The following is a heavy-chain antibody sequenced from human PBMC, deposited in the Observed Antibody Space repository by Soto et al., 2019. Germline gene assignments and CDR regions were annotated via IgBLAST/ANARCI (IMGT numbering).Heavy chain of an antibody. CDR2: IYWNDDK. CDR3: AHFLVGATILDWFDP. Sequence: VSGPTLVNPTQTLTLTCTFSGFSLSTSGVGVGWIRQPPGKALEWLALIYWNDDKRYSPSLKSRLTITKDTSKNQVVLTMTNMDPVDTATYYCAHFLVGATILDWFDPWGQGTLVTVSS. J-gene: IGHJ5*02. CDR1: GFSLSTSGVG. V-gene: IGHV2-5*01. D-gene: IGHD1-26*01.